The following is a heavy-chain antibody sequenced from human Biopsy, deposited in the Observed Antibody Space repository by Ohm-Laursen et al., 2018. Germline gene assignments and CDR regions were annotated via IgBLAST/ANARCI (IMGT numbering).Heavy chain of an antibody. CDR2: ITWNSGFT. Sequence: SLRLSCAASGFTFDDFAMHWVRQVPGKGLEWVSGITWNSGFTGYADSVKGRFIISRDNAKNTLFLQMNSLRAEDTAVYYCAKTGGGGSCYPHWGQGTLVTVSS. CDR1: GFTFDDFA. D-gene: IGHD2-15*01. CDR3: AKTGGGGSCYPH. V-gene: IGHV3-9*01. J-gene: IGHJ4*02.